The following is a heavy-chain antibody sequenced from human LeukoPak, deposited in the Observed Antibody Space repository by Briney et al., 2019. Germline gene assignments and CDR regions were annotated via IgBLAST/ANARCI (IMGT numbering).Heavy chain of an antibody. CDR1: GFTFRDYS. V-gene: IGHV3-23*01. J-gene: IGHJ4*02. D-gene: IGHD3-22*01. CDR3: AKSKHYYDSSGFDY. Sequence: PGGSLRLSCAASGFTFRDYSMNWVRQAPGKGLEWVSSISGSGASTYYADSVKGRFTISRDNSKNTLYLQMNSLRAEDTAVYYCAKSKHYYDSSGFDYWGQGTLVTVSS. CDR2: ISGSGAST.